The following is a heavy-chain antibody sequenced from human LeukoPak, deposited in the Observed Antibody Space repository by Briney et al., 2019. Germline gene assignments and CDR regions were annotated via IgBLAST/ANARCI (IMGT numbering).Heavy chain of an antibody. Sequence: GGSLRLSCAASGFTFSGSAGHWVRQAPGKGLEWVAFISYDGSNKYYADSVKGRFTISRDNSKNTLYLQMNSLRTEDTAVYYCAREAPFDYWGQGTLATVSS. CDR1: GFTFSGSA. CDR3: AREAPFDY. V-gene: IGHV3-30*04. CDR2: ISYDGSNK. J-gene: IGHJ4*02.